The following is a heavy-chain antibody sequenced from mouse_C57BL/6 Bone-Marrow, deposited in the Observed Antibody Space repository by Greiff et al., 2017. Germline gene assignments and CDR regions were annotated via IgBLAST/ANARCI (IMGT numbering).Heavy chain of an antibody. Sequence: QVHVKQSGPELVKPGASVKISCKASGYTFTDYYINWVKQRPGQGLEWIGWIFPGSGSTYYNEKFKGKATLTVDKSSSTAYMLLSSLTSADSAVYFCARLGYYGSSPFFDYWGQGTTLTVSS. V-gene: IGHV1-75*01. D-gene: IGHD1-1*01. CDR2: IFPGSGST. CDR1: GYTFTDYY. CDR3: ARLGYYGSSPFFDY. J-gene: IGHJ2*01.